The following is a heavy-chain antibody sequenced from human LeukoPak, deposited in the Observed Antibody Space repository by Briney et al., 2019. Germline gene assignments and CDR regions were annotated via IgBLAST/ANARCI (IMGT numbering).Heavy chain of an antibody. Sequence: GGSLRLSCAASGFTFSSYAMHWVRQAPGKGLEWVAVISYDGSNKYYADSVRGRFTISRDNSKNTLYLQMNSLRAEDTAVYYCARRSDIYFDYWGQGTLVTASS. CDR1: GFTFSSYA. J-gene: IGHJ4*02. CDR2: ISYDGSNK. CDR3: ARRSDIYFDY. D-gene: IGHD1-26*01. V-gene: IGHV3-30*04.